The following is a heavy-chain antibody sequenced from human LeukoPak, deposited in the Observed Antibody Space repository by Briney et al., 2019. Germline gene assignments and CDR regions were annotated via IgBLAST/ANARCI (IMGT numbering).Heavy chain of an antibody. CDR1: GFTSSSYG. Sequence: PGGSLRLSCAASGFTSSSYGMHWVRQAPGKGLEWVAFIRYDGSNKYYADSVKGRFTISRDNSKNTLYLQMNSLRAEDTAVYYCAKLDSSGWYLDYWGQGTLVTVSS. V-gene: IGHV3-30*02. CDR2: IRYDGSNK. CDR3: AKLDSSGWYLDY. D-gene: IGHD6-19*01. J-gene: IGHJ4*02.